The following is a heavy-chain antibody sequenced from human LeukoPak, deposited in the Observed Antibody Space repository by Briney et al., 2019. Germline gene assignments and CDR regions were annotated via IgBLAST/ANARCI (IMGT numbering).Heavy chain of an antibody. V-gene: IGHV4-59*01. CDR1: GASISSYY. J-gene: IGHJ4*02. CDR2: IYYSGST. CDR3: ASARLYGDTPKYYFDY. D-gene: IGHD5-24*01. Sequence: SETLSLTCTVSGASISSYYWSWIRQPPGKGLEWIGYIYYSGSTNYNPSLKSRVTISVDTSKNQFSLKLSSVTAADTAVYYCASARLYGDTPKYYFDYWGQGTLVTVSS.